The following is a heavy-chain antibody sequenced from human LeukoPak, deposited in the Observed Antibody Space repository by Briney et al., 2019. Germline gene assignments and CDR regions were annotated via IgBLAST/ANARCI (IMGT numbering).Heavy chain of an antibody. J-gene: IGHJ4*02. CDR1: GFTFSSFS. Sequence: GGSLRLSCATSGFTFSSFSMNWVRQAPGKGLEWVSSITSSSNYIYYASSVRGRFTISRDNAKNSLYPQMNSLRAEDTAVYYCARDLRLWGQGTLVTVSS. CDR3: ARDLRL. V-gene: IGHV3-21*01. CDR2: ITSSSNYI.